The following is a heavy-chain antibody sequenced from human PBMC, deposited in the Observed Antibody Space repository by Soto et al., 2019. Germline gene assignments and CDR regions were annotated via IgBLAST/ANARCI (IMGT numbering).Heavy chain of an antibody. CDR3: ARDLSIAARGYFDY. D-gene: IGHD6-6*01. J-gene: IGHJ4*02. CDR1: GFTFSSYA. Sequence: VQLVESGGGVVQPGRSLRLSCAASGFTFSSYAMHWVRQAPGKGLEWVAVISYDGSNKYYADSVKGRFTISRDNSKNTLYLQMNSLRAEDTAVYYCARDLSIAARGYFDYWGQGTLVTVSS. CDR2: ISYDGSNK. V-gene: IGHV3-30-3*01.